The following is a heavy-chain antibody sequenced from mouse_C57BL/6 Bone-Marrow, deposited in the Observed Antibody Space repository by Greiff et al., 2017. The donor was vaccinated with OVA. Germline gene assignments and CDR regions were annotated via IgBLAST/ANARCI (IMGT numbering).Heavy chain of an antibody. CDR3: AREGYYGSSGYYAMDD. CDR1: GYTFTSYW. V-gene: IGHV1-69*01. Sequence: QVQLQQSGAELVMPGASVKLSCKASGYTFTSYWMHWVKQRPGQGLEWIGEIDPSDSYTNYNQKFKGKSTLTVDKSSSTAYMQLSSLTSEDSAVYYCAREGYYGSSGYYAMDDWGQGTSVTVSS. CDR2: IDPSDSYT. D-gene: IGHD1-1*01. J-gene: IGHJ4*01.